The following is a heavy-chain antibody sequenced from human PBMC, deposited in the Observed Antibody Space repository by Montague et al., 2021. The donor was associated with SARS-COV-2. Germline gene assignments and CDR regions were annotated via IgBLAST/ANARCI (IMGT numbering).Heavy chain of an antibody. CDR2: IYYTGNT. CDR1: GGSITNNIDY. D-gene: IGHD6-19*01. V-gene: IGHV4-39*01. J-gene: IGHJ4*02. Sequence: SETLSLTCTVSGGSITNNIDYWARIRQPPGKGLEWIGSIYYTGNTYYNPSLKSRVTIPVVTSKNHFTLKLSSVTAAETAVYYCARHIAVAGLFDYWGQGTLVTVSS. CDR3: ARHIAVAGLFDY.